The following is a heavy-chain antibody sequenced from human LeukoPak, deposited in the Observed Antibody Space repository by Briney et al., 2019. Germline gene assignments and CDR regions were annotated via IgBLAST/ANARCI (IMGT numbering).Heavy chain of an antibody. V-gene: IGHV1-18*04. CDR1: GYTFTSYG. J-gene: IGHJ6*04. CDR3: AGDKSYYDILTGYYYYYGMDV. Sequence: GASVKVSCKASGYTFTSYGISWVRQAPGQGLEWMGWISAYKGNTNYAQKLQGRVTMTTDTSTSTAYMELRSLRSDDTAVYYCAGDKSYYDILTGYYYYYGMDVWGKGTTVTVSS. CDR2: ISAYKGNT. D-gene: IGHD3-9*01.